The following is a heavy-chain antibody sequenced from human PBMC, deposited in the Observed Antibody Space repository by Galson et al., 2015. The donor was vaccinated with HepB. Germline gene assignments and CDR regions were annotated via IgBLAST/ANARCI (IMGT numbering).Heavy chain of an antibody. CDR2: INPNSGGT. V-gene: IGHV1-2*06. Sequence: QSGAEVKKPGESLKISCKASGYTFTGYYMHWVRQAPGQGLEWMGRINPNSGGTNYAQKFQGRVTMTRDTSISTAYMELSRLRSDDTAVYYCARGGWYYYYYMDVWGKGTTVTVSS. J-gene: IGHJ6*03. D-gene: IGHD6-19*01. CDR1: GYTFTGYY. CDR3: ARGGWYYYYYMDV.